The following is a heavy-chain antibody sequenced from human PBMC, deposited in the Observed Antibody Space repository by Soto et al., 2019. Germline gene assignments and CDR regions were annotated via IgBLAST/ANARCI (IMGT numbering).Heavy chain of an antibody. D-gene: IGHD1-20*01. CDR1: GGSISSSSYY. J-gene: IGHJ6*02. CDR2: IYYSGST. V-gene: IGHV4-39*01. CDR3: ARGLTPESYGMDI. Sequence: SETLSLTCTVSGGSISSSSYYWGWIRQPPGKGLEWIGSIYYSGSTYYNPSLKSRVTISVDTSKNQLSLKLSSVTDAETAVYYCARGLTPESYGMDILGQGTTVTISS.